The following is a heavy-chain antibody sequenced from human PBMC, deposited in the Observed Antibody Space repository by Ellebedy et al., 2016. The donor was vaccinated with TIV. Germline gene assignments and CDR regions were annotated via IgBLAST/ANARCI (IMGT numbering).Heavy chain of an antibody. D-gene: IGHD1-7*01. CDR1: GYSLSELS. J-gene: IGHJ4*02. CDR3: QAMITGTLGTHFDH. Sequence: ASVKVSCKVSGYSLSELSMHWVRQAPGKGLEWMGGFDPEDGDRIYAQKFQGRVTITRATSASTADMELSSLRSEDTAVYYGQAMITGTLGTHFDHWGQGTLVTVSS. V-gene: IGHV1-24*01. CDR2: FDPEDGDR.